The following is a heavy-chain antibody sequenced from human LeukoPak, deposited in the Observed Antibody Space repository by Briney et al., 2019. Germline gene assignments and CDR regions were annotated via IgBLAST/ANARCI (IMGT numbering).Heavy chain of an antibody. Sequence: GGSLTPSCAPSGFTFSSHSMIWDRHPPEKGREWGSCISSSSTNIYYANFAKGRFTISRDNAKKSLYLQMNSLSDEGTAVYYCARVTWGSGPVDAFDIWGQGTMVTVSS. CDR3: ARVTWGSGPVDAFDI. V-gene: IGHV3-21*05. D-gene: IGHD7-27*01. CDR2: ISSSSTNI. J-gene: IGHJ3*02. CDR1: GFTFSSHS.